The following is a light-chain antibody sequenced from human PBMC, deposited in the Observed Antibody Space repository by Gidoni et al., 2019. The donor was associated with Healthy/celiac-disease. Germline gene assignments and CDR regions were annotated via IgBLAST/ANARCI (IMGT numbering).Light chain of an antibody. CDR2: AAS. J-gene: IGKJ4*01. V-gene: IGKV1-9*01. CDR3: QQLNSYPLT. CDR1: QGISSY. Sequence: DVQLTQSPSFLSASVEDRVTITCRATQGISSYLAWYQQKPGKAPKLLIYAASTLQSGVPERFSGSGSGTEFTLTISSLQPEDLATYYCQQLNSYPLTFGGGTKVEIK.